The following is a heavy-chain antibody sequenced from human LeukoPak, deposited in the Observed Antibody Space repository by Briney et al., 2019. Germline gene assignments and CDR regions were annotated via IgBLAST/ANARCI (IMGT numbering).Heavy chain of an antibody. V-gene: IGHV4-39*01. CDR3: ASPYLYPPAFDI. CDR2: IYYSGST. Sequence: PSETLSLTCTVSGGSISSSSYYWGWIRQPPGKGLEWIGSIYYSGSTYYNPSLESRVTISVDTSKNQFSLKLSSVTAADTAVYYCASPYLYPPAFDIWGQGTMVTVSS. CDR1: GGSISSSSYY. J-gene: IGHJ3*02. D-gene: IGHD2-8*01.